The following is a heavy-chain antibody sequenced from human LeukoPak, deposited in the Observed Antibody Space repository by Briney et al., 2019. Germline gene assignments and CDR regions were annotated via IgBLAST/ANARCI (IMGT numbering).Heavy chain of an antibody. V-gene: IGHV3-21*01. Sequence: GGSLRLSCAASGFTFSSYSMNWVRQAPGKGLEWVSSISSSSYIYYADSVKGRFTISRDNAKNSLYLQMNSLRAEDTAVYYCARDLFRTYYDILTGYSPTFDYWGQGTLVAVSS. D-gene: IGHD3-9*01. J-gene: IGHJ4*02. CDR2: ISSSSYI. CDR1: GFTFSSYS. CDR3: ARDLFRTYYDILTGYSPTFDY.